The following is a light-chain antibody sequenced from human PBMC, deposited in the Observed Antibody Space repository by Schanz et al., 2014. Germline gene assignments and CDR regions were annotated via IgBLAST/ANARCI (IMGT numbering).Light chain of an antibody. CDR3: CSYAGSSSLV. V-gene: IGLV2-23*02. J-gene: IGLJ3*02. Sequence: QSVLTQPASVSGSPGQSITVSCTGTTDVDYGNFVSWYQQHPGKAPKLIIYDVHHRPSGVSNRFSGSKTGDTASLTISGLQAEDEGDYYCCSYAGSSSLVFGGGTKLTVL. CDR1: TDVDYGNF. CDR2: DVH.